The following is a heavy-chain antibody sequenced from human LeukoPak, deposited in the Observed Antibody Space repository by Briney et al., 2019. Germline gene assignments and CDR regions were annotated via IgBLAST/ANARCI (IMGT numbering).Heavy chain of an antibody. Sequence: PSETLSLTCAVYGGFFSGYYWSWIRQPPGKGLEWIGEINHSGSTNYNPSLKSRVTISVDTSKNQFSLKLSSVTAAETAVYYCAILYYEQVNWFDPWGQGTLVTVSS. D-gene: IGHD3-22*01. V-gene: IGHV4-34*01. J-gene: IGHJ5*02. CDR1: GGFFSGYY. CDR2: INHSGST. CDR3: AILYYEQVNWFDP.